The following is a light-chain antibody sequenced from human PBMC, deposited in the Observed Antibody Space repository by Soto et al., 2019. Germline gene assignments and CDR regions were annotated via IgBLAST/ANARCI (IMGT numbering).Light chain of an antibody. V-gene: IGKV3-15*01. Sequence: DIVLTQSPATLSASPGKRATLSCRASQSVSSNLAWYQQKPGQAHRLLIYDTSTRATDIPARFSGSGSGTEFTLTISSLQSEDFAVYYCQHYNIWPHMLAFGGGTKVEI. CDR3: QHYNIWPHMLA. CDR1: QSVSSN. CDR2: DTS. J-gene: IGKJ4*01.